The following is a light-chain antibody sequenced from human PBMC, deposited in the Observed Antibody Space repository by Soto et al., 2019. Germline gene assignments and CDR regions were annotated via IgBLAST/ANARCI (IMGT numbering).Light chain of an antibody. Sequence: QSALTHPPSASGSPGQSVTISCTGTSSDVGGYNYVSWYQQHTGKAPKLMIYEVSKRPSWVPDRFSGSKSGNTASLTVSGLQAEDEADYYCSSYAGSNNLVFGGGTKLTVL. CDR2: EVS. V-gene: IGLV2-8*01. CDR3: SSYAGSNNLV. J-gene: IGLJ2*01. CDR1: SSDVGGYNY.